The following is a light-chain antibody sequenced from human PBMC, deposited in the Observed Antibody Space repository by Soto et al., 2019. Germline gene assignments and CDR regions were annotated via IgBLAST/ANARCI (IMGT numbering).Light chain of an antibody. J-gene: IGKJ4*01. V-gene: IGKV1-5*03. CDR3: QQYNSPLT. Sequence: DIQMTQSPSTLSASVGDRVTITCRASQSISSWLAWYQQKPGKAPKLLIYKASSLESGVPSRFSGSGSGTEFTLTISSLHPDDFATYYCQQYNSPLTFGGGTKVEIK. CDR1: QSISSW. CDR2: KAS.